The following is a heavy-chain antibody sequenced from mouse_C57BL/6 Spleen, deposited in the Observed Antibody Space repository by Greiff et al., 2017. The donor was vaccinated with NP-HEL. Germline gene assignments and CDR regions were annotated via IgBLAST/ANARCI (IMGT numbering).Heavy chain of an antibody. CDR3: ARTAQARGYYFDY. V-gene: IGHV1-26*01. CDR2: INPNNGGT. D-gene: IGHD3-2*02. CDR1: GYTFTDYY. Sequence: EVQLQQSGPELVKPGASVKISCKASGYTFTDYYMNWVKQSHGKSLEWIGDINPNNGGTSYNQKFKGKATLTVDKSSSTAYMELRSLTSEDSAVYYCARTAQARGYYFDYWGQGTTLTVSS. J-gene: IGHJ2*01.